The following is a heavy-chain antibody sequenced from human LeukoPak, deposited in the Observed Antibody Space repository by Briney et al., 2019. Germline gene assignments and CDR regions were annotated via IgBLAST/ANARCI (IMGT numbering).Heavy chain of an antibody. Sequence: SETLSLTCAVYGGSFGGYYWSWIRQPPGKGLEWIGEINHSGSTNYNPSLKSRGTISVDTSKNQFSLKLSSVTAADTAVFYCASNYYDSSYTSDYWGQGTLVTVSS. CDR1: GGSFGGYY. V-gene: IGHV4-34*01. J-gene: IGHJ4*02. D-gene: IGHD3-22*01. CDR2: INHSGST. CDR3: ASNYYDSSYTSDY.